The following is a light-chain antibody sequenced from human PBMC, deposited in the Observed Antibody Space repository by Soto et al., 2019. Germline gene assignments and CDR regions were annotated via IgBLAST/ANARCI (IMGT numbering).Light chain of an antibody. Sequence: EIVLTQSPGTLSLSPGERATLSCRASQSVSSSSLAWYQQKPGQAPRVLIYGASSRATGIPDRFSGSGSGTDFTLTISGLEPEDFAVYYCQQYGSSWWTFGQGTKVEIK. CDR3: QQYGSSWWT. J-gene: IGKJ1*01. V-gene: IGKV3-20*01. CDR1: QSVSSSS. CDR2: GAS.